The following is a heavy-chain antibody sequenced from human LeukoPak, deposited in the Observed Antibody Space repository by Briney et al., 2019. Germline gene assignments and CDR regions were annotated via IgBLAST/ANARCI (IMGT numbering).Heavy chain of an antibody. J-gene: IGHJ6*03. Sequence: GGSLRLSCAVSGFTFTDTYMTWIRQAPGKGLESLSYISPSGTDISYADSVKGRFTISRDNSKNTLYLQMNSLRAEDTAVYYCAKGYSSSWSSGLMDYYYMDVWGKGTTVTISS. D-gene: IGHD6-13*01. CDR1: GFTFTDTY. CDR3: AKGYSSSWSSGLMDYYYMDV. V-gene: IGHV3-11*04. CDR2: ISPSGTDI.